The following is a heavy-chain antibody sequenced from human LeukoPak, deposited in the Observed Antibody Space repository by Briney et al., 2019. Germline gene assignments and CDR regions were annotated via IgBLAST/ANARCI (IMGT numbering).Heavy chain of an antibody. CDR3: AKCARVDWLPIDY. Sequence: GRSLRLSCTAPGFTFSNYAMSWVRQAPEKGLEWVSAISGSGGSTYYADSVKGRFTISRDNSRHTLYLQMNSLRAEDTAVYYCAKCARVDWLPIDYWGQGTLVTVSS. D-gene: IGHD3-9*01. V-gene: IGHV3-23*01. CDR2: ISGSGGST. CDR1: GFTFSNYA. J-gene: IGHJ4*02.